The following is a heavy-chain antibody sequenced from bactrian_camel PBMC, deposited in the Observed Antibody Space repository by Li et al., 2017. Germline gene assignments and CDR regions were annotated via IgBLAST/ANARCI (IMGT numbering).Heavy chain of an antibody. J-gene: IGHJ4*01. CDR2: INSGGGYT. D-gene: IGHD2*01. V-gene: IGHV3S40*01. CDR1: GFTFSDYY. CDR3: ATGLVPYCSGAYCYTQYKY. Sequence: VQLVESGGGLVQPGGSLRLSCAASGFTFSDYYMSWVRQAPGKGLEWVSGINSGGGYTLYADSVKGRFTISRDNAKNTLYLQMNSLKPEDTAVYYCATGLVPYCSGAYCYTQYKYWGQGTQVTVS.